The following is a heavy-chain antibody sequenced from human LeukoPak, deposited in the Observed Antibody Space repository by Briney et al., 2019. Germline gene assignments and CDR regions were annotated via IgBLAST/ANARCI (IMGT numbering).Heavy chain of an antibody. CDR2: IYTSGST. CDR1: GGSISSYY. CDR3: ARHLYTVTTPGSMDV. D-gene: IGHD4-17*01. Sequence: SETLSLTCTVSGGSISSYYWSWIREPAGKGLEWIWRIYTSGSTNYNPSLKSRVTISADTSKNQFSLKLTSVTASDTAVYYCARHLYTVTTPGSMDVWGHGTTVTASS. V-gene: IGHV4-4*07. J-gene: IGHJ6*02.